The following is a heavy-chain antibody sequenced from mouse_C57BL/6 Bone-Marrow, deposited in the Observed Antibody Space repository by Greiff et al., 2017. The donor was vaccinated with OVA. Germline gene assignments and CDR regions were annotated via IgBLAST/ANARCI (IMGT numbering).Heavy chain of an antibody. CDR2: IYPGSGST. CDR3: AREGGSRDY. J-gene: IGHJ2*01. D-gene: IGHD6-2*01. CDR1: GYTFTSYW. V-gene: IGHV1-55*01. Sequence: QVQLQQPGAELVKPGASVKMSCKATGYTFTSYWITWVKQRPGQGLEWIGDIYPGSGSTNYNEKFKSKATLTVDTSSSTAYMQISSRTSEDSAVYYCAREGGSRDYWGQGTTLTVSS.